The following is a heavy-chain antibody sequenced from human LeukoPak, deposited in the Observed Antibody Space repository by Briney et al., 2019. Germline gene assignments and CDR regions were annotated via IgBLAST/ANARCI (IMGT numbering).Heavy chain of an antibody. V-gene: IGHV3-9*01. D-gene: IGHD6-6*01. J-gene: IGHJ4*02. CDR2: ISWNSGSI. CDR3: AKKGYSSSSALDY. Sequence: PGGSLRLSCAASGFTFDDYAMHWVRQAPGKGLEWVSGISWNSGSIGYADSVKGRFTISRDNAKNSLYQQMNSLRAEDTALYYCAKKGYSSSSALDYWGQGTLVTVSS. CDR1: GFTFDDYA.